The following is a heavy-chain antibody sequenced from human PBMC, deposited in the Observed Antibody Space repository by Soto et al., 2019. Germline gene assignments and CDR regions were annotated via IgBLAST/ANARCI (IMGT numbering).Heavy chain of an antibody. Sequence: QVKLVQSGAEVKKPGASVKVSCKAFGYTFTSYGITWVRQAPGQGLEWMGWISTCHGYTSYAQKVQGRVTMTRDTATSTAYMELRSLRSDDTAVYYCVKDRDLSGSLSSYWGQGSLVTVSS. CDR2: ISTCHGYT. V-gene: IGHV1-18*01. J-gene: IGHJ4*02. CDR3: VKDRDLSGSLSSY. CDR1: GYTFTSYG. D-gene: IGHD1-26*01.